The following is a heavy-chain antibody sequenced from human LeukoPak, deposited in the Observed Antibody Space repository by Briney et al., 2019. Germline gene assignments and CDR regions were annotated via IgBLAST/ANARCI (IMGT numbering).Heavy chain of an antibody. CDR1: GFSVSRKY. V-gene: IGHV3-53*01. D-gene: IGHD6-19*01. J-gene: IGHJ4*02. CDR2: TYSGDTT. Sequence: PGGSLRLSCAASGFSVSRKYMSWVRQTPGKGLEWVSLTYSGDTTYYADSVKGRFTISRDNSKNTLYLQMNSLRAEDTAVYYCATVLSDSRGWYHFDNWGQGTLVTVSS. CDR3: ATVLSDSRGWYHFDN.